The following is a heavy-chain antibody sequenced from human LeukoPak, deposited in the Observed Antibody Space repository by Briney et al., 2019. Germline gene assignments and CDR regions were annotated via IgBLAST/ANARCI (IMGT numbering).Heavy chain of an antibody. Sequence: SETLSLTCTVSGGSISSYYWSWIRQPPGKGLEWIGYIYNSGGTNYNPSLKSRVTISVDTSKNQFSLKLSSVTAADTAVYYCARHQVDYGDYVNDFDIWGQGTMVTVST. CDR1: GGSISSYY. CDR2: IYNSGGT. J-gene: IGHJ3*02. CDR3: ARHQVDYGDYVNDFDI. D-gene: IGHD4-17*01. V-gene: IGHV4-59*08.